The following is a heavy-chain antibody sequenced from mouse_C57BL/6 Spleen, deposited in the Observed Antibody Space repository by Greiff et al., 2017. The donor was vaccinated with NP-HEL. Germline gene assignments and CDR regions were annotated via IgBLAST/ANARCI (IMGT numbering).Heavy chain of an antibody. Sequence: EVKVEESGGGLVQPGGSMKLSCAASGFTFSDAWMDWVRQSPEKGLEWVAEIRNKANNHATYYAESVKGRFTISRDDSKSSVYLQMNSLRAEDTGIYYCTRPDYGAYYYAMDYWGQGTSVTVSS. CDR2: IRNKANNHAT. CDR1: GFTFSDAW. D-gene: IGHD1-1*01. J-gene: IGHJ4*01. CDR3: TRPDYGAYYYAMDY. V-gene: IGHV6-6*01.